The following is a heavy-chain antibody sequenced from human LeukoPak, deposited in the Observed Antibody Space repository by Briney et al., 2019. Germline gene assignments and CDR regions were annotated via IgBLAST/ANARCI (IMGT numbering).Heavy chain of an antibody. CDR3: ARSGHCISISCYSIWRRSLYGMDV. CDR2: IWHDGSHK. Sequence: GRSLRLSCAASGFTFSTYAMHWVRQAPGKGLEWVTMIWHDGSHKYYTDSVRGRFTISRDNSKNTVYLQMNSLRAEDTAVYYCARSGHCISISCYSIWRRSLYGMDVWGQGTTVTVSS. CDR1: GFTFSTYA. D-gene: IGHD2-2*02. J-gene: IGHJ6*02. V-gene: IGHV3-33*01.